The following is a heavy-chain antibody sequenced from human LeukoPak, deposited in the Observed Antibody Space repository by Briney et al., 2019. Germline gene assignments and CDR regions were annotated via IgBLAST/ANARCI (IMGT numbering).Heavy chain of an antibody. CDR2: INTYTYNGNT. D-gene: IGHD2-21*02. V-gene: IGHV1-18*01. CDR3: ARDEAYCGGDCYSVGY. Sequence: ASVKVSCKASGYTFTSYAISWVRQAPGQGLEWVGWINTYTYNGNTNYAQKLQGRVTVTTDTSTSTAYMELSSLRSEDTAVYYCARDEAYCGGDCYSVGYWGQGTLVTVSS. J-gene: IGHJ4*02. CDR1: GYTFTSYA.